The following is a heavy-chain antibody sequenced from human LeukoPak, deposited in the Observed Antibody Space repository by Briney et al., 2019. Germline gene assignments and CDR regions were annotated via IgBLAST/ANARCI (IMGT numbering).Heavy chain of an antibody. CDR1: GGSIRSSYYY. D-gene: IGHD3-22*01. Sequence: PSETLSLTCTVSGGSIRSSYYYWGWIRQPPGKGLEWIGSIYDSGSTYYNPSLKSRVTISVDTSKNQFSLKLSSVTAADTAVYYCARVEYDSSGYYLFDYWGQGTLVTVSS. CDR3: ARVEYDSSGYYLFDY. V-gene: IGHV4-39*07. J-gene: IGHJ4*02. CDR2: IYDSGST.